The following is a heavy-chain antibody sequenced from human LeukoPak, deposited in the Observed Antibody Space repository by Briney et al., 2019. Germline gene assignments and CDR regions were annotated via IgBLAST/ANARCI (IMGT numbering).Heavy chain of an antibody. V-gene: IGHV4-34*01. Sequence: SETLSLTCAVYGGSFSGYYWSWIRHPPGKGLEWIGEINHSGSTNYNPSLKSRVTISVDTSKNQFSLKLSSVTAADTAVYYCARPQQLRYFDYWGQGTLVTVSS. CDR1: GGSFSGYY. CDR3: ARPQQLRYFDY. D-gene: IGHD6-13*01. CDR2: INHSGST. J-gene: IGHJ4*02.